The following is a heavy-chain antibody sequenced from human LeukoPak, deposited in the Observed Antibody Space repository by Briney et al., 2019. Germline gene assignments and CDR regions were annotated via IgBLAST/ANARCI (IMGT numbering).Heavy chain of an antibody. Sequence: PGGSLRLSCAASGFTFSSYTMHWVRQAPGKGLEWVSSITSGSVNKYYADSVTGRFTISRDNGKNSVFLQVDSLRGEDTAVYYCVRDDDRPDNGLDYWGQGTLVTVSS. CDR2: ITSGSVNK. V-gene: IGHV3-21*01. CDR3: VRDDDRPDNGLDY. J-gene: IGHJ4*02. D-gene: IGHD3-22*01. CDR1: GFTFSSYT.